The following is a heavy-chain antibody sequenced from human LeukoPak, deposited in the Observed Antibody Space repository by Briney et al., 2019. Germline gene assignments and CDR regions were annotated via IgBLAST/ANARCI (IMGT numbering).Heavy chain of an antibody. CDR3: AKDHANTPVVTN. V-gene: IGHV3-9*01. CDR2: ISWNSGTT. J-gene: IGHJ4*02. Sequence: GGTLRLSCAASGFTFDDYAMHWVRQAPGKGLEWVSGISWNSGTTGYADSVKGRFTISRDNAKNTVDLQMNNLRVDDTAIYYCAKDHANTPVVTNWGQGILVSVSS. CDR1: GFTFDDYA. D-gene: IGHD2-21*02.